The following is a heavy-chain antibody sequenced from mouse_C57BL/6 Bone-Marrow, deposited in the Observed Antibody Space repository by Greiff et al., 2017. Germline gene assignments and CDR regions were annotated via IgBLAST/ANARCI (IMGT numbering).Heavy chain of an antibody. Sequence: VQLQQSGAELVRPGASVTLSCKASGYTITDYEMHWVKQTTVHGLEWIGAIDPETGGTAYDQKFKGKAIMTADESSSTAYMELRSLTSEDAAVSSCTKEGVPPAMDYWGQGTSVTVSS. J-gene: IGHJ4*01. V-gene: IGHV1-15*01. CDR1: GYTITDYE. CDR2: IDPETGGT. CDR3: TKEGVPPAMDY.